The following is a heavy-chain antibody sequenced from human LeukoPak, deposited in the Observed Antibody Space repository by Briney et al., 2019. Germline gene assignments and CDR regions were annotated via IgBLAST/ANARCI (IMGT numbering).Heavy chain of an antibody. CDR2: ISKDGSDT. CDR3: ARGGYSGSSYRFS. D-gene: IGHD6-6*01. V-gene: IGHV3-74*01. J-gene: IGHJ4*02. CDR1: GFRFSEYW. Sequence: GGSLRLSCAASGFRFSEYWMHWVRQVPGKGPEWLTRISKDGSDTVYADSAKGRFTASRDNAKNTVYLQVTNLRHEDTAVYLCARGGYSGSSYRFSWGQGTLVTVAS.